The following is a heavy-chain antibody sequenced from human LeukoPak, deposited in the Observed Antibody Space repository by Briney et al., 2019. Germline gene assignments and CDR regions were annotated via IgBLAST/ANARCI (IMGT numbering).Heavy chain of an antibody. D-gene: IGHD2-2*02. V-gene: IGHV3-7*01. J-gene: IGHJ3*02. CDR3: VRGGGDCSIISCYTGGDAFDM. Sequence: PGGSLRLSCAASGFTFNSHWMSWVRQAPGKGLEWAANIKYDESERNYLDSVRGRFTISRDNFKKSLYLQMNSLRAEDTAIDYCVRGGGDCSIISCYTGGDAFDMWGLGTMVTVSS. CDR1: GFTFNSHW. CDR2: IKYDESER.